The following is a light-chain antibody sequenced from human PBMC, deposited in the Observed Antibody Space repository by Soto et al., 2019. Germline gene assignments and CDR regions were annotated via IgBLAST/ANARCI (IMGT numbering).Light chain of an antibody. V-gene: IGKV1-33*01. Sequence: DIQMTQSPSSLSASVGDRVTITCQASQDISNYLNWYQQKPGKAPKLLIYDATYLETGVPSRFSGSGSGTDFTFTISGLQPEDIATYYCQQSEIVPGFGPGTKVDLK. CDR2: DAT. J-gene: IGKJ3*01. CDR3: QQSEIVPG. CDR1: QDISNY.